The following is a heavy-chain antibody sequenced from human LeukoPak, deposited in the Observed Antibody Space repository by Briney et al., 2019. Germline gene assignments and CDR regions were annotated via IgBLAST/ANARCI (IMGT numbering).Heavy chain of an antibody. CDR2: IYSGGST. CDR3: AREAVGSSGFEYYFDY. V-gene: IGHV3-53*01. J-gene: IGHJ4*02. CDR1: GFTFSNAW. Sequence: GGSLRLSCAASGFTFSNAWMSWVRQAPGKGLEWVSVIYSGGSTYYADSVKGRFTISRDNSKNTLYLQMNSLRAEDTAVYYCAREAVGSSGFEYYFDYWGQGTLATVSS. D-gene: IGHD6-19*01.